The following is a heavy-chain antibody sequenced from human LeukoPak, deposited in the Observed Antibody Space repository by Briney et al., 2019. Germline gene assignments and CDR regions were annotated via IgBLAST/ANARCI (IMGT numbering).Heavy chain of an antibody. V-gene: IGHV3-30*18. J-gene: IGHJ4*02. Sequence: QPGGSLRLSCAASGFTFSSHGMHWVRKAPGKGLEWVAVISYDGSNKYYGDSVKGRFTISRDNSKNTLYLQMNSLRAEDTAVYYCAKEGPDGYSSGWYLDYWGQGTLVTVSS. CDR3: AKEGPDGYSSGWYLDY. CDR2: ISYDGSNK. CDR1: GFTFSSHG. D-gene: IGHD6-19*01.